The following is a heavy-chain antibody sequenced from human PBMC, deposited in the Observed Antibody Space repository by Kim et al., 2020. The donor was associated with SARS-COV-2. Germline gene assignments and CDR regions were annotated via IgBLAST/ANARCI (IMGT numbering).Heavy chain of an antibody. J-gene: IGHJ6*02. Sequence: SVKVSCKASGGTFSSYAISWVRQAPGQGLEWMGGIIPIFGTANYAQKFQGRVTITADESTSTAYMELSSLRSEDTAVYYCARIEQLDYYYYGMDVWGQGTTVTVSS. CDR1: GGTFSSYA. CDR3: ARIEQLDYYYYGMDV. CDR2: IIPIFGTA. D-gene: IGHD6-6*01. V-gene: IGHV1-69*13.